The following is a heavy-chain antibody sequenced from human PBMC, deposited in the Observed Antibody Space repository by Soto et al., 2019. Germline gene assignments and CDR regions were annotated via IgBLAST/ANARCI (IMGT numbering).Heavy chain of an antibody. V-gene: IGHV3-48*02. Sequence: GGPLTLSCAASGFTFSSYSMNWVRQAPGKGLAWVSYISIISSTIYYSDSVKGRLTISRDNAKNSLYLQMNSLRDEDTAVYYCARDEGSSGYFDYYYYGMDVWGQGTTVTVSS. D-gene: IGHD3-22*01. CDR2: ISIISSTI. CDR1: GFTFSSYS. J-gene: IGHJ6*02. CDR3: ARDEGSSGYFDYYYYGMDV.